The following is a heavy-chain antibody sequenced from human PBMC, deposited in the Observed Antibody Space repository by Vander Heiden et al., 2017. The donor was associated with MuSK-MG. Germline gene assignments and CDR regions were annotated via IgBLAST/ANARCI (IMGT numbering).Heavy chain of an antibody. CDR1: GGSISNYY. CDR3: ARDWGCSSTSCLPGFDP. D-gene: IGHD2-2*01. V-gene: IGHV4-4*07. J-gene: IGHJ5*02. Sequence: QVQLQESGPGLVKPSETLSLTCTVSGGSISNYYWSWIRQPAGKGLEWIGRISTSGSTNYNPSLKSRVTMSVDTSKNQFSLKLSSVTAADTAVYYCARDWGCSSTSCLPGFDPWGQGTLVTVSS. CDR2: ISTSGST.